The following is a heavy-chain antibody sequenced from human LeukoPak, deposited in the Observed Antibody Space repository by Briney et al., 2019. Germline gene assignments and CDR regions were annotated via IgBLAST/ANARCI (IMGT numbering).Heavy chain of an antibody. D-gene: IGHD5-18*01. CDR1: GGSITSNSYS. J-gene: IGHJ4*02. CDR2: LSYTGTN. V-gene: IGHV4-39*01. Sequence: SETLSLTCTVSGGSITSNSYSWGRIRQPPGKGLQWIVPLSYTGTNYYNPSLKSRVTMPVDTSKNQLSLKLSSVTAAGTAVYYCARLRGGVQLWGDWGQGTLVTVSS. CDR3: ARLRGGVQLWGD.